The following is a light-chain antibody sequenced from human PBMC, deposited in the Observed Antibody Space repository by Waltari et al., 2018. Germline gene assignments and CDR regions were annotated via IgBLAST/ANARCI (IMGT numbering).Light chain of an antibody. V-gene: IGKV3-11*01. CDR1: QSVSSY. CDR2: DAS. J-gene: IGKJ5*01. Sequence: EILLTQSPATLSLSPGERATLSCRASQSVSSYLAWYQQQSGQAPRLLIYDASNRATDIPARFSGSGSGTDFTLTISSLEPDDFAVYYCQQRSDWPHSITFGQGTRLEIK. CDR3: QQRSDWPHSIT.